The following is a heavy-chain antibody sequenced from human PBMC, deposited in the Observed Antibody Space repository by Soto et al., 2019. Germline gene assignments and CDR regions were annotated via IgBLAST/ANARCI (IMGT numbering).Heavy chain of an antibody. CDR1: GASISSSSYY. V-gene: IGHV4-39*01. Sequence: ETLSVSCAVSGASISSSSYYWGWIRQPPGKGLEWIGSIYYSGSTYYNPSLKSRVTISVDTSKNQFSLKLSSVTAADTAVYYCARASALGMDVWGQGTTVTVS. CDR3: ARASALGMDV. D-gene: IGHD3-16*01. CDR2: IYYSGST. J-gene: IGHJ6*02.